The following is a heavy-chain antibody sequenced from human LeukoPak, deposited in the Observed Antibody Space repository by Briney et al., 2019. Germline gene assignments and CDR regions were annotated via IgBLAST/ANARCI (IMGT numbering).Heavy chain of an antibody. V-gene: IGHV1-46*01. J-gene: IGHJ4*02. Sequence: ASVKVSCKASGYTFTSYYMHWVRQAPGQGLEWMGIINPSGGSTSYAQKFQGRVTMTRDTSTSTVYMELSSLRSEDTAVYYCARELSWFSSDRHGAFGYWGQGTLVTVSS. CDR3: ARELSWFSSDRHGAFGY. CDR2: INPSGGST. CDR1: GYTFTSYY. D-gene: IGHD6-19*01.